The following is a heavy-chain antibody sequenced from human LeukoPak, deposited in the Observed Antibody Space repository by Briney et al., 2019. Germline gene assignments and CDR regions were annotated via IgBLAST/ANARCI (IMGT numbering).Heavy chain of an antibody. J-gene: IGHJ2*01. CDR1: GYTFTGYY. CDR2: INPNSGGT. D-gene: IGHD4-23*01. CDR3: ARVYAGGLGRDSGYFDL. V-gene: IGHV1-2*04. Sequence: ASVKVSCKASGYTFTGYYMHWVRQAPGQGLEWMGWINPNSGGTNYAQKFQGWVTMTRDTSISTAYMGLSRLRSDDTAAYYCARVYAGGLGRDSGYFDLWGRGTLVTVSS.